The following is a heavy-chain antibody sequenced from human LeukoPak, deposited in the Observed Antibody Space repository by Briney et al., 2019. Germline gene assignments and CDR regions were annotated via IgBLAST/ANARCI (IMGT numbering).Heavy chain of an antibody. CDR1: GGSTSSYY. CDR3: ARGRYYDSSGYAFDY. Sequence: SETLSLTCTVSGGSTSSYYWSWIRQPAGKGLKWIGRIYTSGSTNYNPSLKSRVTMSVDTSKNQFSLKLSSVTAADTAVYYCARGRYYDSSGYAFDYWGQGTLVTVSS. V-gene: IGHV4-4*07. D-gene: IGHD3-22*01. CDR2: IYTSGST. J-gene: IGHJ4*02.